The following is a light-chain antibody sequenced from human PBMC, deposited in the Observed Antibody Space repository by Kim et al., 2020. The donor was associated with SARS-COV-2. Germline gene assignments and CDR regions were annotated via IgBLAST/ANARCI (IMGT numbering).Light chain of an antibody. V-gene: IGKV3-15*01. CDR2: DAA. Sequence: MTQSPSTLSVSAGERATISCRASQGISTHLAWYQQKPGQAPTLLIYDAATRHTGIPSRFSGSGSGTQFTLTISSLQPEDFAVYYCHEYNIAPVAFGGGTKLEI. J-gene: IGKJ4*01. CDR3: HEYNIAPVA. CDR1: QGISTH.